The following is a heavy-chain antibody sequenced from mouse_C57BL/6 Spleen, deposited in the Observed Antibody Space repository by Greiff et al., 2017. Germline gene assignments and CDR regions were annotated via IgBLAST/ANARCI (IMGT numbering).Heavy chain of an antibody. CDR3: ARYYNGSLFDY. Sequence: QVQLQQSGAELVMPGASVKLSCKASGYTFTSYWMHWVKQRPGQGLEWIGEIDPSDGYTNYNQKFKGKATLTVDKSSSTAYMQLSSLTSEDSAVYYCARYYNGSLFDYWGQGTTLTVSS. CDR1: GYTFTSYW. J-gene: IGHJ2*01. D-gene: IGHD1-1*01. V-gene: IGHV1-69*01. CDR2: IDPSDGYT.